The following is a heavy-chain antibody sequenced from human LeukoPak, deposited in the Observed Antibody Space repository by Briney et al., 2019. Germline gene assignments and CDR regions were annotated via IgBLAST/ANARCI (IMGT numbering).Heavy chain of an antibody. V-gene: IGHV3-21*05. D-gene: IGHD6-19*01. CDR1: GFTFSRFE. J-gene: IGHJ4*02. CDR3: ARDAVTGYSSGWYKPFPFDY. Sequence: GGSLRLSCVAAGFTFSRFEMNWVRQAPGKGLEWISHISTGTYIAYTDSVKGRFTISRDNTKNSLYLQMNSLRVDDTAVYYCARDAVTGYSSGWYKPFPFDYWGQGSLVTVSS. CDR2: ISTGTYI.